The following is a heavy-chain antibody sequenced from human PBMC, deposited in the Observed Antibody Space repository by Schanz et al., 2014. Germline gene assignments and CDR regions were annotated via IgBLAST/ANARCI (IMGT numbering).Heavy chain of an antibody. CDR3: AASSGWHPSTDY. J-gene: IGHJ4*02. CDR2: IKSDGSST. V-gene: IGHV3-74*01. Sequence: PGGSLRLSCAASGFTFSSYAMSWVRQAPGKGLEWVSRIKSDGSSTSYADSVKGRFTISRDNAKNTLYLQMNSLRVEDTAVYYCAASSGWHPSTDYWGQGTLVTVSS. D-gene: IGHD6-19*01. CDR1: GFTFSSYA.